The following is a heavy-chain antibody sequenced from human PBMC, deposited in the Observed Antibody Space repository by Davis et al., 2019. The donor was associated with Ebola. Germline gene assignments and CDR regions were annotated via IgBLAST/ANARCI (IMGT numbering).Heavy chain of an antibody. CDR1: GFTFSSYG. J-gene: IGHJ4*02. V-gene: IGHV3-30*02. CDR3: AKDRPKKQWLVRFGLGVDY. CDR2: IWYDGSIK. D-gene: IGHD6-19*01. Sequence: PGGSLRLSCAASGFTFSSYGMHWVRQAPGKGLEWVAVIWYDGSIKYYADSVKGRFTISRDNSKNTLYLQMNSLRVEDTAVYYYAKDRPKKQWLVRFGLGVDYWGQGTLVTVSS.